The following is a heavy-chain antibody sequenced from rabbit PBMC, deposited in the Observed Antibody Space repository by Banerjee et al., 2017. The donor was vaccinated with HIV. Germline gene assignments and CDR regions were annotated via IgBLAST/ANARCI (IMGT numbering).Heavy chain of an antibody. J-gene: IGHJ4*01. D-gene: IGHD1-1*01. V-gene: IGHV1S45*01. CDR2: IDTGSGST. CDR1: GFTISGSYY. CDR3: AGKTKYYTSL. Sequence: QEQLVESGGGLVQPEGSLTLTCTASGFTISGSYYMCWVRQAPGKGLEWIACIDTGSGSTYYASWAKGRFTISKTSSTTVTLQMTSLTAADTATYFCAGKTKYYTSLWGPGTLVTVS.